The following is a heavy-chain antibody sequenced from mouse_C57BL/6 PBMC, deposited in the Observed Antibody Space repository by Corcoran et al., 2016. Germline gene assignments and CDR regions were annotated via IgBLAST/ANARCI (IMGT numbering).Heavy chain of an antibody. CDR1: GYTFTDYY. J-gene: IGHJ2*01. CDR2: INPNNGGT. Sequence: EVQLQQSGPELVKPGASVKISCKASGYTFTDYYMNWVKQSHGKSLEWIGDINPNNGGTSYNQKFKGKATLTVDKSSSTAYMELRSLTSEDSAVYYCARERGNYPFAYWGQGTTLTVSS. V-gene: IGHV1-26*01. CDR3: ARERGNYPFAY. D-gene: IGHD2-1*01.